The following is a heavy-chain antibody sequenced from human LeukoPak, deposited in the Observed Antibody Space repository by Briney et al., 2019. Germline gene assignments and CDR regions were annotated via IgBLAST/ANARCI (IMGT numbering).Heavy chain of an antibody. V-gene: IGHV3-33*01. D-gene: IGHD3-22*01. CDR3: ARAAYDNSGYLTL. CDR2: IWYDGTNK. J-gene: IGHJ4*02. Sequence: GGSLRLSCVASGFTFSSYGMHWVRQAPGKGLEWVAVIWYDGTNKYYADSVKGRFTISRDSPKNTLYLQMNSLRAEDTAVYFCARAAYDNSGYLTLWGQGTLVTVSS. CDR1: GFTFSSYG.